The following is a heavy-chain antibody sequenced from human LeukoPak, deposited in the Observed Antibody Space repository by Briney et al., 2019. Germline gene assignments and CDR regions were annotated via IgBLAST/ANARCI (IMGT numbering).Heavy chain of an antibody. D-gene: IGHD1-26*01. Sequence: GGSLRLSCAASGFTFNTYWMYWVHQGSWKGLVWVSRISSDGSRTEYAGSVEGRFTISRDNAKNTLYLQMDSLRAEDTAVYYCARGPSHSGSYFVYWGQGTLVTVSS. CDR2: ISSDGSRT. CDR1: GFTFNTYW. CDR3: ARGPSHSGSYFVY. J-gene: IGHJ4*02. V-gene: IGHV3-74*03.